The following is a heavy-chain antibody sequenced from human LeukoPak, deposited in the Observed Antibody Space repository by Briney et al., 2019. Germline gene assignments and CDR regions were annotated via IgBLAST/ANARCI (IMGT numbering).Heavy chain of an antibody. V-gene: IGHV4-34*01. J-gene: IGHJ4*02. D-gene: IGHD1-14*01. CDR2: INHSGST. Sequence: SETLSLTCAVYGGSFSGYYWSWIRQPPGKGLEWIGEINHSGSTNYNPSLKSRVTISVDTSKNQFSLKLSSVTAADTAVYCCARFPYIDYWGQGTLVTVSS. CDR3: ARFPYIDY. CDR1: GGSFSGYY.